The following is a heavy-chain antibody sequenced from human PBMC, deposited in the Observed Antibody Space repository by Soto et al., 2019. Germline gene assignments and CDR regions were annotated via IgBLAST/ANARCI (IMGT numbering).Heavy chain of an antibody. CDR1: GFIFSDYY. CDR2: INSENTI. V-gene: IGHV3-11*01. J-gene: IGHJ4*02. Sequence: QVQLVESGGGLVKPGGSLRLSCAASGFIFSDYYMSWIRQAPGKGLEWVSYINSENTIYYADSVKGRFTISRDNAKNSLYLHMNNLRAEDTAVYYCAIEKETATAFDFWGQGTLVTVSS. D-gene: IGHD5-12*01. CDR3: AIEKETATAFDF.